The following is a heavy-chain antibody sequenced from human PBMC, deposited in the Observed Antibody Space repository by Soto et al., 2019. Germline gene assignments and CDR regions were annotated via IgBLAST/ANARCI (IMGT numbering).Heavy chain of an antibody. CDR3: AKESGRITIFGVVDY. Sequence: VGSLRLSCAASGFTFSSYAMSWVRQAPGKGLEWVSAISGSGGSTYYADSVKGRFTISRDNSKNTLYLQMNSLRAEDTAVYYCAKESGRITIFGVVDYWGQGTLVTVSS. CDR2: ISGSGGST. D-gene: IGHD3-3*01. V-gene: IGHV3-23*01. CDR1: GFTFSSYA. J-gene: IGHJ4*02.